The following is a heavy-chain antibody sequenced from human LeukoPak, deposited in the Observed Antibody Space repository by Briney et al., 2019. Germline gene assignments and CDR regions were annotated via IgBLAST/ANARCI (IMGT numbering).Heavy chain of an antibody. V-gene: IGHV1-24*01. CDR1: GYTLTELS. J-gene: IGHJ4*02. CDR3: ATDRDIVAVPAALGF. Sequence: ASVKVSCKVSGYTLTELSMHWVRQAPGKGLEWMGGFDPEDGETIYAQKFQGRVTMAEDTSTDTAYMELSSLRSEDTAVYYCATDRDIVAVPAALGFWGQGTLVTVSS. D-gene: IGHD2-2*01. CDR2: FDPEDGET.